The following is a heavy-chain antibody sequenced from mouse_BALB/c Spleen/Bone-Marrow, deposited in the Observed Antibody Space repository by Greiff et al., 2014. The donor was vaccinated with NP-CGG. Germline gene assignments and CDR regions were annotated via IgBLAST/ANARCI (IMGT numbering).Heavy chain of an antibody. Sequence: QVQLQQFGAELAKPGASVRMSCRASGYTFTSYWMHWVKQRPGQGLEWIGYINPSTGYTEYNQKFKDKATLTADKSSSTAYMQLSSLTSEDSAVYYCARSGDYGGFDYWGQGTTLTVSS. CDR3: ARSGDYGGFDY. J-gene: IGHJ2*01. V-gene: IGHV1-7*01. D-gene: IGHD2-4*01. CDR1: GYTFTSYW. CDR2: INPSTGYT.